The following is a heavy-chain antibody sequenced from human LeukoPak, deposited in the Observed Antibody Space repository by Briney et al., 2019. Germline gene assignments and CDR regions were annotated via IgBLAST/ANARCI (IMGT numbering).Heavy chain of an antibody. V-gene: IGHV4-34*01. Sequence: SETLSLTCAVYGGSFSGYSWNWIRQPPGKGLEWIGEINHRGSTNYNPSLKSRVTISVDTSKNQFSLKLSSVTAADTTVYYCARAYNKAAYFDSWGQGTLVTVSS. CDR2: INHRGST. J-gene: IGHJ4*02. CDR1: GGSFSGYS. CDR3: ARAYNKAAYFDS. D-gene: IGHD1-1*01.